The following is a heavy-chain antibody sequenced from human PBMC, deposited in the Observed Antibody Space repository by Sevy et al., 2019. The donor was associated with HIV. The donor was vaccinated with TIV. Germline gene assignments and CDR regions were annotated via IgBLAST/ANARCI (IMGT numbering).Heavy chain of an antibody. CDR3: ARHGSLAIKYYYGSGTDWFDP. J-gene: IGHJ5*02. V-gene: IGHV5-51*01. CDR2: IYPGDSDT. CDR1: GYSFTSYW. Sequence: GESLKISCKGSGYSFTSYWIGWVRQMPGKGLEWMGIIYPGDSDTRYSPSFQGQVTISAAKSIDTAYLQWSSLKASDTAMYYCARHGSLAIKYYYGSGTDWFDPWGQGTLVTVSS. D-gene: IGHD3-10*01.